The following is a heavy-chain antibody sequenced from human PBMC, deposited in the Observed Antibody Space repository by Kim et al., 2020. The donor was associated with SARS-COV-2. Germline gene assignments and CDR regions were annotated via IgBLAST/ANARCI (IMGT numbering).Heavy chain of an antibody. J-gene: IGHJ4*02. CDR2: IGGSGNTK. V-gene: IGHV3-23*01. CDR1: GFTFSSFG. D-gene: IGHD1-7*01. Sequence: GGSLRLSCVASGFTFSSFGMNWVRQAPGKGLEWVAAIGGSGNTKYYADSVKGRFTISRDNSKNTLYLQMNSLRAEDTAIYFCAKLEGDNWNYFADYWGQGTLVTVSS. CDR3: AKLEGDNWNYFADY.